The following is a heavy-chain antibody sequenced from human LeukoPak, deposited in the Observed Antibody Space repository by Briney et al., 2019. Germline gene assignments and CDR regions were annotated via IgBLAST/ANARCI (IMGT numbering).Heavy chain of an antibody. J-gene: IGHJ5*02. V-gene: IGHV4-39*01. Sequence: SETLSLTCTVSGGSISSSSYYWGWIRQPPGKGLEWIGSIYYSGSTYYNPSLKSRVTISVDTSKNQFSLKLSSVTAADTAVYYCARTSAPQQWYPYGWFDPWGQGTLVTVSS. CDR2: IYYSGST. D-gene: IGHD2-2*01. CDR3: ARTSAPQQWYPYGWFDP. CDR1: GGSISSSSYY.